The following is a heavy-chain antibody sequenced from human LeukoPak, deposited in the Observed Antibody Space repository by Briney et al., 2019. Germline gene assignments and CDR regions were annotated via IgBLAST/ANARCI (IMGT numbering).Heavy chain of an antibody. J-gene: IGHJ5*02. CDR1: GYTFTGYY. CDR2: INPNSGGT. D-gene: IGHD5-18*01. Sequence: GASVKVSCKASGYTFTGYYMHWVRQAPGQGLEWMGWINPNSGGTNYAQKFQGWVTMTRDTSISTAYMELSRLRSDDTAAYYCARGHAPSGYSYGVRGDWFDPWGQGTLVTVSS. V-gene: IGHV1-2*04. CDR3: ARGHAPSGYSYGVRGDWFDP.